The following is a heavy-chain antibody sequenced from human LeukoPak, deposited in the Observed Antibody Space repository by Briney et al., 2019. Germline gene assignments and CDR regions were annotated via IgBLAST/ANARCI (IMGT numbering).Heavy chain of an antibody. CDR3: ARGTAEGEDAFDI. Sequence: ASVKVSFTASGYTFTSYYMHWVRQAPGQGLEWMGIINPSGGSTSYAQKFQGRVTMTRDMSTSTVYMELSSLRSEDTAVYYCARGTAEGEDAFDIWGQGTMVTVSS. CDR2: INPSGGST. V-gene: IGHV1-46*01. D-gene: IGHD7-27*01. CDR1: GYTFTSYY. J-gene: IGHJ3*02.